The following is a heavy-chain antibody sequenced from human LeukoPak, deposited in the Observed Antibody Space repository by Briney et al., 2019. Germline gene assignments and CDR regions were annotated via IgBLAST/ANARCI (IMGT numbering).Heavy chain of an antibody. Sequence: SETLSLTCAVSGGSMSPYHWSWIRQPPGKGLEWTGYIYYSGSTNYNPSLKSRVTISVDTSKNQFSLKLSSVTAADTAMYYCARAVSGRFDYWGQGTLVTVSS. V-gene: IGHV4-59*08. CDR3: ARAVSGRFDY. D-gene: IGHD6-19*01. CDR1: GGSMSPYH. J-gene: IGHJ4*02. CDR2: IYYSGST.